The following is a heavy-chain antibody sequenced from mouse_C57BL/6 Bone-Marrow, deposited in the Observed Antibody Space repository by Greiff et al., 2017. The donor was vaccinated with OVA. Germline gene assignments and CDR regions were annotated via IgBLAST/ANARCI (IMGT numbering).Heavy chain of an antibody. J-gene: IGHJ1*03. CDR1: EYEFPSHD. D-gene: IGHD2-3*01. CDR3: ARQAYDGSNWYFDV. CDR2: INSDGGST. Sequence: DVKLVESGGGLVQPGESLKLSCESNEYEFPSHDMSWVRKTPEKRLELVAAINSDGGSTYYPDTMERRFIISRDNTKKTLYLQMSSLRSEDTALYYCARQAYDGSNWYFDVWGTGTTVTVSS. V-gene: IGHV5-2*01.